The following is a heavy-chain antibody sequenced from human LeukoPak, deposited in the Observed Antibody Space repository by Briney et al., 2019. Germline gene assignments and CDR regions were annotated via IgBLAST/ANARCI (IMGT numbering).Heavy chain of an antibody. CDR1: GGSISGRY. Sequence: PSETLSLTCTVSGGSISGRYWSWLRQPPGRGLEWFGYIFYSGSTNDNPSLKSRVTISEDTSVNQFSLKLSSATAADTAVYYCARHYYDRSDSYSFDYWGQGTLVTVSS. J-gene: IGHJ4*02. D-gene: IGHD3-22*01. V-gene: IGHV4-59*08. CDR2: IFYSGST. CDR3: ARHYYDRSDSYSFDY.